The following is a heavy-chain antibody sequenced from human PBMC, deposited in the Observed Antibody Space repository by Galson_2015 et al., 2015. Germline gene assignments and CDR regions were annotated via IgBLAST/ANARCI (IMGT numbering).Heavy chain of an antibody. CDR2: INAGNGNT. CDR1: GYTFTSYA. J-gene: IGHJ4*02. CDR3: ARFRAVAATFDN. Sequence: SVKVSCKASGYTFTSYAMHWVRQAPGQRLEWMGWINAGNGNTKYSQKFQGRVTITRDTSASTAYMELSSLRSEDTAVYYCARFRAVAATFDNWGQGTLVTVSS. V-gene: IGHV1-3*01. D-gene: IGHD2-15*01.